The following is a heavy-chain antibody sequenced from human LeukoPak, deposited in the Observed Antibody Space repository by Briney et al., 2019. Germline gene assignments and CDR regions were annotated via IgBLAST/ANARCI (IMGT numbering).Heavy chain of an antibody. CDR1: GGSFSGYY. D-gene: IGHD4-23*01. V-gene: IGHV4-34*01. Sequence: RPSETLSLTCAVYGGSFSGYYWSWIRQPPGKGLEWIGEINHSGSTNYNPSLKSRVTISVDTSKNQFSLKLSSVTAADTAVYYCARGRPGGGYWGQGTLVTVSS. CDR3: ARGRPGGGY. CDR2: INHSGST. J-gene: IGHJ4*02.